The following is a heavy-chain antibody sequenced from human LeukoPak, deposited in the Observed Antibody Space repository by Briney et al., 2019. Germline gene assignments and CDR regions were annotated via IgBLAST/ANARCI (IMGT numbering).Heavy chain of an antibody. J-gene: IGHJ4*02. CDR3: ARERGARGFGSQLDY. V-gene: IGHV4-59*12. Sequence: SETLSLTCTVSGGSISSYSWSWIRQSPGEALEWIGYIYDSGSTKYNPSLKSRVSISVDTSKNQFSLRLSSVTAADTAVYFCARERGARGFGSQLDYWGQGTLVTVSS. CDR2: IYDSGST. CDR1: GGSISSYS. D-gene: IGHD3-10*01.